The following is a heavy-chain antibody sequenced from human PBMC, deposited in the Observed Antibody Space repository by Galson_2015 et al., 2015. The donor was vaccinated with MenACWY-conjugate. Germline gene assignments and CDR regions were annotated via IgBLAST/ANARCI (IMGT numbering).Heavy chain of an antibody. CDR2: K. CDR3: AREDYYDSSGNKGAFDI. D-gene: IGHD3-22*01. V-gene: IGHV3-13*01. Sequence: KYYADSVKGRFIISRENAKNSLYLQMNSLSAGDTAVYYCAREDYYDSSGNKGAFDIWGQGTVVTVSS. J-gene: IGHJ3*02.